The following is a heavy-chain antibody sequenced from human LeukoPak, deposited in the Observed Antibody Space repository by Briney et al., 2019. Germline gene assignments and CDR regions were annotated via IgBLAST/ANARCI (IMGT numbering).Heavy chain of an antibody. CDR2: IYYSGST. J-gene: IGHJ4*02. V-gene: IGHV4-59*01. Sequence: SETLSLTCTVSGGFISSYYWSWIRQPPGKGLEWIGYIYYSGSTNYNPSLKSRVTISVDTSKNQFSLKLSSVTAADTAVYYCARGPAAMRVFDYWGQGTLVTVSS. CDR3: ARGPAAMRVFDY. CDR1: GGFISSYY. D-gene: IGHD2-2*01.